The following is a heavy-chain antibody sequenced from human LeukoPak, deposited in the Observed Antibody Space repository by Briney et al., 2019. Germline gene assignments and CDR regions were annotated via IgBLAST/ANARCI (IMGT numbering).Heavy chain of an antibody. CDR2: IYYSGST. CDR1: GGPISSCSYY. Sequence: SETLSLTCTVSGGPISSCSYYWGWIPQPPGKGLEWIGSIYYSGSTYYNPSLKSRVTISVDTSKNQFSLKLSSVTAADTAVYYCARERGSGSYSYFDYWGQGTLVTVSS. J-gene: IGHJ4*02. CDR3: ARERGSGSYSYFDY. V-gene: IGHV4-39*07. D-gene: IGHD1-26*01.